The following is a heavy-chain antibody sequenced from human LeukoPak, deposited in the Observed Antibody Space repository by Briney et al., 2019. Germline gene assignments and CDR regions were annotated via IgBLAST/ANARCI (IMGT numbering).Heavy chain of an antibody. CDR3: ARVMAVSWLDP. Sequence: SETLSLTCTVSGGSISSRDDYWSWIRQPPGKGLEWIGYMYHSGTTYYNPSLKSRITMSADTSKNQLSLKLSSVTAADTAVYYCARVMAVSWLDPWGQGTLVTVSS. CDR2: MYHSGTT. V-gene: IGHV4-30-4*01. D-gene: IGHD5-24*01. J-gene: IGHJ5*02. CDR1: GGSISSRDDY.